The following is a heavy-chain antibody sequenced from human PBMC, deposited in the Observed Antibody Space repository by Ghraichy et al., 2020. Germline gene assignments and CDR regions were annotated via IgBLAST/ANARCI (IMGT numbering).Heavy chain of an antibody. Sequence: SETLSLTCTVSGGSISSYYWSWIRQPPGKGLEWIGYIYYSGSTNYNPSLKSRVTISVDTSKNQFSLKLSSVTAADTAVYYCASAGVIGSSSGRYYYYGMDVWGQGTTVTVSS. D-gene: IGHD6-6*01. CDR1: GGSISSYY. J-gene: IGHJ6*02. V-gene: IGHV4-59*01. CDR2: IYYSGST. CDR3: ASAGVIGSSSGRYYYYGMDV.